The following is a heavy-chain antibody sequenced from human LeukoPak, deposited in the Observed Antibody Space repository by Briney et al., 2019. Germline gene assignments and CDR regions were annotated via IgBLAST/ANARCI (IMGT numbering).Heavy chain of an antibody. Sequence: GGSLRLSCAASGFTFRSYEMNWVRQAPGKGLEWVSYISSSGSTIYYADSVKGRFTISRDNAKNSLFLQMNSLRAEDTALYYCARFGYGGNVDYWGQGTLVTVSS. CDR2: ISSSGSTI. CDR3: ARFGYGGNVDY. D-gene: IGHD4-23*01. V-gene: IGHV3-48*03. J-gene: IGHJ4*02. CDR1: GFTFRSYE.